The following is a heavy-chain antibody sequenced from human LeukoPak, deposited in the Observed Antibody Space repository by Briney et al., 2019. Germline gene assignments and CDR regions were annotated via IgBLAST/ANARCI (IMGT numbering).Heavy chain of an antibody. D-gene: IGHD3-22*01. Sequence: GGSLRLSCAASGFTFSDYYMSWIRQAPGKGLEWVSYISSSGSTIYYADSVKGRFTISRDNAKNSLYLQMNSLRAEDTAVYYCARGLDYYDSSGYYLVYDYWGQGTLVTVSS. V-gene: IGHV3-11*01. J-gene: IGHJ4*02. CDR1: GFTFSDYY. CDR2: ISSSGSTI. CDR3: ARGLDYYDSSGYYLVYDY.